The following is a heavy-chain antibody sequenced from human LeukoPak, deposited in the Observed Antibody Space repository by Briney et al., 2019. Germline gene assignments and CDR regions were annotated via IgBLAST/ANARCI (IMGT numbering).Heavy chain of an antibody. CDR1: GFTFSSYG. Sequence: GGSLRLSCATSGFTFSSYGMHWVRQAPGKGLEWVAFIRYDGSNKYYADSVKGRFTISRDNSKNTLYLQMNSLRAEDTAVYYCAKDRRSSSSLNWFDPWGQGTLVTVSS. D-gene: IGHD6-6*01. CDR3: AKDRRSSSSLNWFDP. CDR2: IRYDGSNK. J-gene: IGHJ5*02. V-gene: IGHV3-30*02.